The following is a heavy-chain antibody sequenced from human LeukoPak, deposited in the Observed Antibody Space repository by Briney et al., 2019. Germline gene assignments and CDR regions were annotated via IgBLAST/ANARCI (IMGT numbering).Heavy chain of an antibody. V-gene: IGHV3-30*02. CDR3: AKDRACDSNSYFDY. Sequence: GGSLRLSCVASGLTFSSFGMHWVRQAPGKGLEWVAVIWYDGSNKNYADSVQGRFTISRDNSKNTLYLQMNSLRAEDTAVYYCAKDRACDSNSYFDYWGQGTLVTVSS. CDR1: GLTFSSFG. D-gene: IGHD3-22*01. CDR2: IWYDGSNK. J-gene: IGHJ4*02.